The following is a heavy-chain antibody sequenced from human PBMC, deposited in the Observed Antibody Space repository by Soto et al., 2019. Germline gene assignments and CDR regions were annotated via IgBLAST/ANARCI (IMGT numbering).Heavy chain of an antibody. V-gene: IGHV1-3*01. CDR3: ARSAVSPFGGLIGPFDY. CDR2: INAGNGNT. D-gene: IGHD3-16*02. Sequence: GASVKDFCKTSGETFTGYAMHWVRQAPGQRLEWMGWINAGNGNTKYSQKFQGRVTITRDTSASTAYMELSSLRSEDTAVYYCARSAVSPFGGLIGPFDYWGQGNLLTVSS. J-gene: IGHJ4*02. CDR1: GETFTGYA.